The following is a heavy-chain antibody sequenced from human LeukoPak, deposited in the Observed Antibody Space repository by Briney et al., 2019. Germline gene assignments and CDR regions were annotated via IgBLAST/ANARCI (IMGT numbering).Heavy chain of an antibody. CDR3: ARQTRSAWYYFDY. Sequence: SETLSLTCTVSGGSIRSSYYYWGWIRQPPGKGLEWIGSIYDSGSTYYNPSLKSRVTISVDTSKNQFSLELNSVTAADTAVYYCARQTRSAWYYFDYWGQGTLVTVSS. J-gene: IGHJ4*02. CDR1: GGSIRSSYYY. D-gene: IGHD6-19*01. CDR2: IYDSGST. V-gene: IGHV4-39*01.